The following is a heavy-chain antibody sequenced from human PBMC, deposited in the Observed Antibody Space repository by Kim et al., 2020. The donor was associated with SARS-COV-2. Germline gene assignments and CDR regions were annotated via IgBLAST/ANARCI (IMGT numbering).Heavy chain of an antibody. CDR2: THYSGST. J-gene: IGHJ5*01. CDR1: GGSITSDDYY. D-gene: IGHD2-2*02. CDR3: ARGYCSTTSCFTWGNW. V-gene: IGHV4-30-4*01. Sequence: SETLSLTCTVSGGSITSDDYYWSCIRQTPGKGLDWIGYTHYSGSTYYSPSLKSRVTMSIDTSKSQFSLKLSSVTAADTAVYYCARGYCSTTSCFTWGNW.